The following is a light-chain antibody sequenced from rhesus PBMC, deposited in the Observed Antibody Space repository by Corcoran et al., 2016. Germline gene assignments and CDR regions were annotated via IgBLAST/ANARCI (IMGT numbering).Light chain of an antibody. V-gene: IGKV1-66*01. J-gene: IGKJ2*01. CDR2: YAS. Sequence: DIQMTQSPSSLSASVGDRVTITCRASQGINNYLSWYQQKPGKAPKPLYYYASSLETGVPSRFSGSGSGTDYTLTISRLQPEDIATYYCQQYNNSPYSFGQGTKVEI. CDR1: QGINNY. CDR3: QQYNNSPYS.